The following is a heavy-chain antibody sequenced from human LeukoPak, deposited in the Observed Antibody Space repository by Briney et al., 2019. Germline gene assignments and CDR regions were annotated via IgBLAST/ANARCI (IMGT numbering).Heavy chain of an antibody. V-gene: IGHV3-74*01. Sequence: GGSLRLSCAASGFTFSSYWMHWVRQAPGKGVVWVSRINSDGSTTNYADSVKGRFTISRDNAKNTLDLQMNSLRAEDTAVYYCARGGSGNDYWGQGTLVTVSS. J-gene: IGHJ4*02. CDR2: INSDGSTT. D-gene: IGHD1-26*01. CDR3: ARGGSGNDY. CDR1: GFTFSSYW.